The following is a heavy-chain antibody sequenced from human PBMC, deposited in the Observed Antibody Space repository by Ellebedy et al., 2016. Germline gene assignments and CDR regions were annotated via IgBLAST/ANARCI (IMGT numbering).Heavy chain of an antibody. CDR2: ISYDGSNK. V-gene: IGHV3-30*18. CDR3: AKNRKTYCSSTSCYSAFDI. J-gene: IGHJ3*02. CDR1: GFTFSSYS. Sequence: GESLKISXAASGFTFSSYSMNWVRQAPGKGLEWVAVISYDGSNKYYADSVKGRFTISRDNSKNTLYLQMNSLRAEDTAVYYCAKNRKTYCSSTSCYSAFDIWGQGTMVTVSS. D-gene: IGHD2-2*01.